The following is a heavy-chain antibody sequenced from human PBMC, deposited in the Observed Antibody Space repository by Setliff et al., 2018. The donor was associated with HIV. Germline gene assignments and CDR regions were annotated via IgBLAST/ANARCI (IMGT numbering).Heavy chain of an antibody. CDR2: ISWDGYST. CDR3: AKEAVAGRDLDY. D-gene: IGHD6-19*01. J-gene: IGHJ4*02. Sequence: GESLRLSCAASGFTFDDYAMHWVRQAPGKGLEWVSLISWDGYSTYYVDSVKGRFTISRDNSKNSLYLQMTSLRTEDTAFYYCAKEAVAGRDLDYWGQGTLVTVSS. V-gene: IGHV3-43*01. CDR1: GFTFDDYA.